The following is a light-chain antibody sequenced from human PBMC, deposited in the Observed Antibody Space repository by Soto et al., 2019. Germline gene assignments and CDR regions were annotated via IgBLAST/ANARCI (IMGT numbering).Light chain of an antibody. J-gene: IGLJ1*01. Sequence: QSVLTQPASVSGSPGPSLTISRTGNSSDVGSYNLVSWYQQHPGKAPKLMIYEVSKRPSGVSNRFSGSKSGNTASLTISGLQAEDEADYYCCSYAGSSTPLVFGTGTKVTVL. CDR1: SSDVGSYNL. CDR3: CSYAGSSTPLV. CDR2: EVS. V-gene: IGLV2-23*02.